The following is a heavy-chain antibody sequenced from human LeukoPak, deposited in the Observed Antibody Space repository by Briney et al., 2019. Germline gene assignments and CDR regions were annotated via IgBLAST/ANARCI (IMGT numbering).Heavy chain of an antibody. CDR3: ARETKTYYFDSSAYYPYYFDS. J-gene: IGHJ4*02. V-gene: IGHV4-39*02. CDR2: IYYSGST. Sequence: SETLSLTCIVYGGSISTTNYYWGWIRQPPGKGLEGIGTIYYSGSTNYNPSLKSRVTISVDTSKNQFSLKLSSVTAADTAVYYCARETKTYYFDSSAYYPYYFDSWGQGTLVTVSS. CDR1: GGSISTTNYY. D-gene: IGHD3-22*01.